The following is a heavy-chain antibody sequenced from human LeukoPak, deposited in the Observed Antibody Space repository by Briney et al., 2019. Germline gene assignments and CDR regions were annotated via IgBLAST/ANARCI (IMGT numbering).Heavy chain of an antibody. D-gene: IGHD3-10*01. J-gene: IGHJ4*02. CDR1: GGSISSNSYY. Sequence: SETLSLTCTVSGGSISSNSYYWGWIRQPPGKGLEWIGSIYYSGSTYYNPSLKSRVTISVDTSKNQFSLKLSSVTAADTAVYYCAKCRALWFGELPFDYWGQGTLVTVSS. CDR2: IYYSGST. V-gene: IGHV4-39*01. CDR3: AKCRALWFGELPFDY.